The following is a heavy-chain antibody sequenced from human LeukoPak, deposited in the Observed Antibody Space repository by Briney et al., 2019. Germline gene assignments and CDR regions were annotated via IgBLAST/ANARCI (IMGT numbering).Heavy chain of an antibody. Sequence: ASVKVSCKKSGYSFTDYQMQWVRQAPAQGREWMGWSNPKSGGTNYAQKFAGGVTVTRGTYINTAYMELSRLTFADTAVYYCARVFQYYYDRSRSPELVSHFDYWGPGTLVTISS. V-gene: IGHV1-2*02. CDR1: GYSFTDYQ. J-gene: IGHJ4*02. CDR3: ARVFQYYYDRSRSPELVSHFDY. CDR2: SNPKSGGT. D-gene: IGHD3-22*01.